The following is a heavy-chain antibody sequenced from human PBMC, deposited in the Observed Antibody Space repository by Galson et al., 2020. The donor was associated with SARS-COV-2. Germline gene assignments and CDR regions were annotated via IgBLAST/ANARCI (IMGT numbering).Heavy chain of an antibody. J-gene: IGHJ2*01. CDR1: GGSISSYY. CDR2: IYYSGST. CDR3: ARGPPYNIAAAGPSYWYFDL. Sequence: SETLSLTCTVSGGSISSYYWSWIRQPPGKGLEWIGYIYYSGSTNYNPSLKSRVTISVDTSKNQFSLKLSSVTAADTAVYYCARGPPYNIAAAGPSYWYFDLWGRGTLVTVSS. V-gene: IGHV4-59*01. D-gene: IGHD6-13*01.